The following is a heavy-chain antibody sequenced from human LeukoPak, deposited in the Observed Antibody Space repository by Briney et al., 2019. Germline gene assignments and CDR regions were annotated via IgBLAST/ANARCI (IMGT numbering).Heavy chain of an antibody. V-gene: IGHV5-51*01. CDR3: ARLNYDILTGYYHWFDP. CDR2: IYPGDSDT. CDR1: GYSFTSYW. Sequence: GESLKISCKGSGYSFTSYWIGWVRQMPGKGLEWMGIIYPGDSDTRYSTSFQGQVTISADKSISTAYLQWSSLKASDTAMYYCARLNYDILTGYYHWFDPWGQGTLVTVSS. D-gene: IGHD3-9*01. J-gene: IGHJ5*02.